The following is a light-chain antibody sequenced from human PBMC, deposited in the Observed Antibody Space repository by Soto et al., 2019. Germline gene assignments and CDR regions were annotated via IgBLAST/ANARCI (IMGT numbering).Light chain of an antibody. CDR2: GAS. Sequence: EIVLTQSPATLSVSPGERATLSCRASQVVGSNLAWYQQKSGQAPRLLIYGASARATGIPARFSGSGSGTEFTLTISSLQSEYFAVYYCQQYNKWPPVTFGHGTKLEIK. CDR1: QVVGSN. V-gene: IGKV3-15*01. J-gene: IGKJ2*01. CDR3: QQYNKWPPVT.